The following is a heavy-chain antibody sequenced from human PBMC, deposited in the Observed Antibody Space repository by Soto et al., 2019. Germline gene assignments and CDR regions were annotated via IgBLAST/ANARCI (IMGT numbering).Heavy chain of an antibody. Sequence: QITLKESGPTLVKPTQTLTLTCTFSGFSLSTSGVGVGWIRQPPGKALEWLALIYWDDDKRYSPSLKSRLTTTKHTSKNQVVLTLTNMDPPDTATYYCAHGRGGLLWFGLPKNNWFDPWGQGTLVTVSS. D-gene: IGHD3-10*01. CDR2: IYWDDDK. V-gene: IGHV2-5*02. CDR1: GFSLSTSGVG. J-gene: IGHJ5*02. CDR3: AHGRGGLLWFGLPKNNWFDP.